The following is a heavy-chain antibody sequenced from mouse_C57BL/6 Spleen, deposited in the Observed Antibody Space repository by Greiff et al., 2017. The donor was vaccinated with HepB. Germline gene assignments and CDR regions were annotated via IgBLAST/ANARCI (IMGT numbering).Heavy chain of an antibody. CDR3: TRGYDYDEGAFAY. Sequence: EVKVEESGGGLVQPGGSMKLSCAASGFTFSDAWMDWVRQSPEKGLEWVAEIRNKANNHATYYAESVKGRFTISRDDSKSSVYLQMNSLRAEDTGIYYCTRGYDYDEGAFAYWGQGTLVTVSA. V-gene: IGHV6-6*01. J-gene: IGHJ3*01. CDR1: GFTFSDAW. CDR2: IRNKANNHAT. D-gene: IGHD2-4*01.